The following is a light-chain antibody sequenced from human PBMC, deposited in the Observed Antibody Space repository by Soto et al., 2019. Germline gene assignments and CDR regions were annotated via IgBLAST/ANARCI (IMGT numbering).Light chain of an antibody. Sequence: EIVLTQSPGTLSLSPGERATLSCRASQSVSSSYLAWYQQKPGQAPRLLIYGASSRATGIPKRFSGSGSQTEFPLTISRLEPEDIAVYYGQQYVNSKDILGPGTKLEIK. CDR1: QSVSSSY. CDR2: GAS. J-gene: IGKJ2*01. V-gene: IGKV3-20*01. CDR3: QQYVNSKDI.